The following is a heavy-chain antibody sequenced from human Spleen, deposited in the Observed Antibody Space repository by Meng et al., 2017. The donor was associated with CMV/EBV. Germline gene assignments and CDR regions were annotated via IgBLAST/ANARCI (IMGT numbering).Heavy chain of an antibody. D-gene: IGHD6-13*01. CDR2: ISSSSSYI. J-gene: IGHJ5*02. Sequence: GESLKISCAASGFTFSSYSMNWVRQAPGKGLEWVSSISSSSSYIYYADSVKGRFTISRDNAKNSLYLQMNSLRAEDTAVYYCARGGGAAAGPMDPWGQGTLVTVSS. V-gene: IGHV3-21*01. CDR1: GFTFSSYS. CDR3: ARGGGAAAGPMDP.